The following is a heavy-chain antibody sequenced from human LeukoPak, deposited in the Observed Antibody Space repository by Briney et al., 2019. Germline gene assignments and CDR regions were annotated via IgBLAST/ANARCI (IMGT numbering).Heavy chain of an antibody. CDR3: ATYYGANHGAFDI. V-gene: IGHV3-53*01. CDR1: GFTFSSYT. D-gene: IGHD3-22*01. CDR2: IYSGGST. Sequence: PGGSLRLSCAASGFTFSSYTMSWVRQPPGKGLEWVSIIYSGGSTYYADSVKGRFTISRDKSKNTLYLQMNSLRAEDTAVYYCATYYGANHGAFDIWGQGTMVTVSS. J-gene: IGHJ3*02.